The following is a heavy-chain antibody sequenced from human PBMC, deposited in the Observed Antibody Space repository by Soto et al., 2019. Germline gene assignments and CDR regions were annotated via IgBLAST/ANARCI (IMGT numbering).Heavy chain of an antibody. Sequence: GASLKISCKGSGYSFTSYWIGWVRQMPGKGLEWMGIIYPGDSDTRYSPSFQGQVTISADKSISTAYLQWSSLKASDTAMYYCARHLTVQRYYYYYGMDVWGQGTTVTVSS. CDR1: GYSFTSYW. CDR2: IYPGDSDT. V-gene: IGHV5-51*01. J-gene: IGHJ6*02. CDR3: ARHLTVQRYYYYYGMDV. D-gene: IGHD1-1*01.